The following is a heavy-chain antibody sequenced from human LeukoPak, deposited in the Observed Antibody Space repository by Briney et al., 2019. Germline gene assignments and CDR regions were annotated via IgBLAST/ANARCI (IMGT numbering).Heavy chain of an antibody. CDR1: GDTFTNFG. V-gene: IGHV1-69*04. CDR2: IIPVVDIA. Sequence: GASVKVSCKASGDTFTNFGFSWVRQAPGQGLEWMGRIIPVVDIADHAEKLRGRVTITADKSTGTAYMELSSLKSEDTAVYYCATDRVSIVATIGDGFDFWGPGTMVTVSP. D-gene: IGHD5-12*01. J-gene: IGHJ3*01. CDR3: ATDRVSIVATIGDGFDF.